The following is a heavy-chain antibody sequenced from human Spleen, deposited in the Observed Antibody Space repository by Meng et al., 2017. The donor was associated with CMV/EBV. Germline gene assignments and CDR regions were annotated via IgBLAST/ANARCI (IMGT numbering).Heavy chain of an antibody. V-gene: IGHV4-34*01. CDR3: ARGGIVGATRSYYYYYYGMDV. CDR1: GGSFSGHY. Sequence: SETLSLTCAVYGGSFSGHYWSWIRQPPGKGLQWIGEINHSGSTNYNPSLKSRVTISVDTSKNQFSLKLSSVTAADTAVYYCARGGIVGATRSYYYYYYGMDVWGQGTTVTVSS. CDR2: INHSGST. D-gene: IGHD1-26*01. J-gene: IGHJ6*02.